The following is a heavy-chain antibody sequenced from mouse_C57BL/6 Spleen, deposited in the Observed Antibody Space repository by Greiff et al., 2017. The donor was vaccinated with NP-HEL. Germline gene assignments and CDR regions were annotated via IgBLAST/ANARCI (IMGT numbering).Heavy chain of an antibody. D-gene: IGHD1-1*01. Sequence: EVQLQQSGPELVKPGASVKISCKASGYTFTDYYMNWVKQSPGKSLEWIGDINPNNGGTSYNQKFTGKATLTVDKSSSTAYMELRSLTSEDSAAYYCARFAYYYGSSPDYWGQGTALTVSS. CDR1: GYTFTDYY. V-gene: IGHV1-26*01. CDR3: ARFAYYYGSSPDY. J-gene: IGHJ2*01. CDR2: INPNNGGT.